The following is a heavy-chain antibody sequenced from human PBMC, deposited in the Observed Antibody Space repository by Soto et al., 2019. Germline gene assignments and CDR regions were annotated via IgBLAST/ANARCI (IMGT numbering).Heavy chain of an antibody. D-gene: IGHD6-19*01. V-gene: IGHV4-30-4*01. CDR3: DRDTAGSWFDP. CDR2: IYYSGST. Sequence: SETLSLTCTVSGGSISSGDYYWSWIRQPPGKGLEWIGYIYYSGSTYYNPSLKSRVTISVDTSKNQFSLKLSSVTAADTAVYYCDRDTAGSWFDPWGQGTLVTVSS. CDR1: GGSISSGDYY. J-gene: IGHJ5*02.